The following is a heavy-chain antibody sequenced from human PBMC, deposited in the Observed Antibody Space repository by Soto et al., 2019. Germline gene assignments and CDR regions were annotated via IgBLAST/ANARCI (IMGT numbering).Heavy chain of an antibody. J-gene: IGHJ6*02. V-gene: IGHV1-69*13. CDR2: IIPIFGTA. D-gene: IGHD6-13*01. Sequence: SVKVSCKASGGTFSSYAISWVRQAPGQGLEWMGGIIPIFGTANYAQKFQGRVTITADESTSTAYMELSSLRSEDTAVYYCAHSRLSSPTRRYYYGMDVWGQGTTVTVSS. CDR3: AHSRLSSPTRRYYYGMDV. CDR1: GGTFSSYA.